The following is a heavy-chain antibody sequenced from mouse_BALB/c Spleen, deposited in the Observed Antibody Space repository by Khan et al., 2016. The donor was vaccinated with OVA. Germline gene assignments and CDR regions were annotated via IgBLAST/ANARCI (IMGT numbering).Heavy chain of an antibody. V-gene: IGHV9-3-1*01. CDR1: GYTFKDYV. Sequence: QIQLVQAGPELKKPGETVKISCKAFGYTFKDYVMNWVKQSPGEGLKWMGWMNTYTGEPTYADDFEGRFAFSLEPSASTVCLPMHSLKDEDTATYFCVRFHGGYWGHGTALTVSS. CDR3: VRFHGGY. CDR2: MNTYTGEP. J-gene: IGHJ2*01.